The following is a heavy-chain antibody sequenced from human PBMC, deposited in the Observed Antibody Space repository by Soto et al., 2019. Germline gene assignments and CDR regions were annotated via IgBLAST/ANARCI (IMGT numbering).Heavy chain of an antibody. CDR2: IKPDGTEK. CDR3: ARAPSSGWYYFDY. Sequence: GGSLRLSCAASGFTFGSYWMSWVRQAPGKGLEWVANIKPDGTEKYYVDSVRGRFTFSRDNARNSLYLQMNSLRAEDTAVYYCARAPSSGWYYFDYWGQGTLVTVSS. D-gene: IGHD6-19*01. V-gene: IGHV3-7*04. CDR1: GFTFGSYW. J-gene: IGHJ4*02.